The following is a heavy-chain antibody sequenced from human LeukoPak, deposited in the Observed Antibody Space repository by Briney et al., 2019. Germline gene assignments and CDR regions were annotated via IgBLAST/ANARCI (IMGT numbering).Heavy chain of an antibody. CDR2: VKRDGSEK. CDR3: ASGSTVTPVDY. J-gene: IGHJ4*02. Sequence: GGSLRLSCTASGFTFSSNWMSWVRQAPGKGLGWVANVKRDGSEKYYVDSVKGRFTISRDNAKNSLYLQMNSLRAEDTAVYYCASGSTVTPVDYWGQGTLVTVSS. V-gene: IGHV3-7*01. CDR1: GFTFSSNW. D-gene: IGHD4-17*01.